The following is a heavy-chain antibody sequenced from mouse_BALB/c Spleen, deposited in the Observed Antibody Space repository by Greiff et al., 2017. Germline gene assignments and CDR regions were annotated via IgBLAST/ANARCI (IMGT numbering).Heavy chain of an antibody. J-gene: IGHJ4*01. CDR3: ARSLSTMITKGAMDY. CDR2: ISSGGSYT. V-gene: IGHV5-6*01. D-gene: IGHD2-4*01. CDR1: GFTFSSYG. Sequence: EVQVVESGGDLVKPGGSLKLSCAASGFTFSSYGMSWVRQTPDKRLEWVATISSGGSYTYYPDSVKGRFTISRDNAKNTLYLQMSSLKSEDTAMYYCARSLSTMITKGAMDYWGQGTSVTGSS.